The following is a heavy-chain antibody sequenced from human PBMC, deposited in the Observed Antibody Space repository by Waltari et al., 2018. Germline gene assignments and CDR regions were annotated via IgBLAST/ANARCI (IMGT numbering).Heavy chain of an antibody. Sequence: EVQLVESGGGLVQPGRSLRLSCTASGFTFGDYAMSWVRQAPGKGLEWVGFIGSKAYGGTTEYAASVKGRFTISRDDSKSIAYLQMNSLKTEDTAVYYCTRAREDSTIFGVVTQYYFDYWGQGTLVTVSS. CDR2: IGSKAYGGTT. J-gene: IGHJ4*02. CDR3: TRAREDSTIFGVVTQYYFDY. D-gene: IGHD3-3*01. V-gene: IGHV3-49*04. CDR1: GFTFGDYA.